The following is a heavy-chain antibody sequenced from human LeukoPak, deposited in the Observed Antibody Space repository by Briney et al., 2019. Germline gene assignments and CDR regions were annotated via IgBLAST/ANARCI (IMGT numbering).Heavy chain of an antibody. J-gene: IGHJ4*02. CDR3: ARGGQEPDYYDILTGYRPLDY. CDR2: ISAYNGNT. Sequence: RASVKVSCKASGYTFTSYGISWVRQAPGQGLEWMGWISAYNGNTNYAQKLQGRVTMTTDTSTSTAYMELRSLRSDDTAVHYCARGGQEPDYYDILTGYRPLDYWGQGTLVTVSS. V-gene: IGHV1-18*01. D-gene: IGHD3-9*01. CDR1: GYTFTSYG.